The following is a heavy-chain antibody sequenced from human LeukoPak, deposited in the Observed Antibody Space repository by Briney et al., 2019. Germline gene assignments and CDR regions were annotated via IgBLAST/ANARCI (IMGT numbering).Heavy chain of an antibody. Sequence: GASVKVSCKASGYTFTSYGISWVRQAPGQGLEWMGWISAYNGNTNYAQKLQGRVTMTTDTSTSTAYMELRSLRSDDTAVYYCARERYSSGWYLTYYYYYGMDVWGQGPRPPSP. CDR3: ARERYSSGWYLTYYYYYGMDV. CDR2: ISAYNGNT. D-gene: IGHD6-19*01. CDR1: GYTFTSYG. J-gene: IGHJ6*02. V-gene: IGHV1-18*01.